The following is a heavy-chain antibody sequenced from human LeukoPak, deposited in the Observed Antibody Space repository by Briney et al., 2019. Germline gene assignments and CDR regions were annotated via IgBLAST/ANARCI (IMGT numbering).Heavy chain of an antibody. CDR3: ARDNSVEDTAWWFDP. J-gene: IGHJ5*02. Sequence: ASVKVSCKASGYTFTTYYMHWVRQAPGQGLEWMGVVNPSGGSTSYAQKFQGRVTMTRDMSTSTDYMELSSLRSEDTAVYYCARDNSVEDTAWWFDPWGQGTLVTVSS. CDR2: VNPSGGST. D-gene: IGHD4-23*01. CDR1: GYTFTTYY. V-gene: IGHV1-46*01.